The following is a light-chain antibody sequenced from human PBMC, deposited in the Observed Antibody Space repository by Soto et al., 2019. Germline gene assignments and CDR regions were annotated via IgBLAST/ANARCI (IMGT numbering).Light chain of an antibody. Sequence: EIVLTHSPGTLSFSPGERATLSCRASQSLSRSYSACHQQKPGQAPRVLNDGATSGATVTPSWFSGRGSATFFTLTSSILEAEDFAVYCWQQYDISPITFGQGTRLEIK. CDR1: QSLSRSY. J-gene: IGKJ5*01. CDR3: QQYDISPIT. CDR2: GAT. V-gene: IGKV3-20*01.